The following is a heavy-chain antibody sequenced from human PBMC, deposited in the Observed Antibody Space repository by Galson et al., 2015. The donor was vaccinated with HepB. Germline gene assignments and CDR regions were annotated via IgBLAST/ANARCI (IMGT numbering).Heavy chain of an antibody. Sequence: PALVKPTQTLTLTCNFSGFPLSSSSMCVSWICQPPGKALEWLARIDWDDDKYYSTSLRTRLPISKDTSKNQVVLTMTNMDPVDTAKYYCARGTTVATHSLDHWGQGTLVTVSS. CDR2: IDWDDDK. J-gene: IGHJ4*02. CDR3: ARGTTVATHSLDH. D-gene: IGHD4-17*01. CDR1: GFPLSSSSMC. V-gene: IGHV2-70*11.